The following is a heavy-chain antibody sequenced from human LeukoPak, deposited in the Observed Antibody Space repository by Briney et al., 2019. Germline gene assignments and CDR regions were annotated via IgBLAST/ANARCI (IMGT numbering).Heavy chain of an antibody. CDR2: IYYSGST. J-gene: IGHJ5*02. CDR1: GGSIRNRSYY. V-gene: IGHV4-39*01. CDR3: ARRSAETVNWSDP. Sequence: SETLSLTCTVSGGSIRNRSYYWGWIRQPPGMGLEWIGSIYYSGSTYYSPSLKSRVTISVDTSKNQFSLKLSSVTAADTSVYYCARRSAETVNWSDPWGQGTLVTVSS. D-gene: IGHD6-13*01.